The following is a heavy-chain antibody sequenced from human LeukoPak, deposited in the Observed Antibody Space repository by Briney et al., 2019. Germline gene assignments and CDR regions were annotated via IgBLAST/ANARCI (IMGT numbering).Heavy chain of an antibody. D-gene: IGHD3-22*01. CDR2: IYYSGST. J-gene: IGHJ3*02. Sequence: SETLSLTCTVSGDSINDYYWSWIRQPPGDRLEWIGWIYYSGSTMYSPSLESRVTISLDTSRTQFSLDLNSVTAADTAVYYCARHAGFGSGYYHDAFDIWGQGSMVIVSS. V-gene: IGHV4-59*08. CDR3: ARHAGFGSGYYHDAFDI. CDR1: GDSINDYY.